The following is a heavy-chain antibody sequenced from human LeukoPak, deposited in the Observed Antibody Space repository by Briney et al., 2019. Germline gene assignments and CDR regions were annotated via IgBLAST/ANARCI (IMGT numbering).Heavy chain of an antibody. D-gene: IGHD4-17*01. CDR3: ARVGYPTQRRVLSTVTIPTAGAFDI. V-gene: IGHV4-34*01. CDR2: INHTGST. J-gene: IGHJ3*02. Sequence: TSETLSLTCAVNGGSFSSYYWGWIRQPPGKGLEWIGEINHTGSTTSNTSLKSRVSMSVDTSKDHFSLSLTSVTAADTAVYHCARVGYPTQRRVLSTVTIPTAGAFDIWGQGTLVTVSS. CDR1: GGSFSSYY.